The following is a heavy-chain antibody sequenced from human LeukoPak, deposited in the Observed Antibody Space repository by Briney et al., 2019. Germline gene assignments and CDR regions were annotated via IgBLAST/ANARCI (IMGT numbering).Heavy chain of an antibody. Sequence: ASVKVSCKASGYTFTSYGISWVRQAPGQGLEWMGWISAYNGNTNYAQKFQGRVTMTRDTSTSTVYMELSSLRSEDTAVYYCVTTYCGGDCYQHDAVDIWGQGTMVTVSS. V-gene: IGHV1-18*01. CDR3: VTTYCGGDCYQHDAVDI. CDR2: ISAYNGNT. CDR1: GYTFTSYG. D-gene: IGHD2-21*02. J-gene: IGHJ3*02.